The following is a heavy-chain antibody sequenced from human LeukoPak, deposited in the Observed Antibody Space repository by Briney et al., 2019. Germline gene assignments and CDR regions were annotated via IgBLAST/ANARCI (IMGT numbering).Heavy chain of an antibody. CDR3: ARGSGSGWYIVDY. CDR2: IIPILGIA. J-gene: IGHJ4*02. CDR1: GGTFSSYA. V-gene: IGHV1-69*04. Sequence: SVKVSCKASGGTFSSYAISWVRQAPGQGLEWMGRIIPILGIANYAQKFQGRVTITADKSTSTAYMELSSLRSEDTAVYYCARGSGSGWYIVDYWGQGTLVTVSS. D-gene: IGHD6-19*01.